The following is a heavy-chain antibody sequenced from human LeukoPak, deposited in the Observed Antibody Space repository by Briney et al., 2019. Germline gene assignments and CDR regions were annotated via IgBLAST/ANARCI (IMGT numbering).Heavy chain of an antibody. CDR1: GFRLSSFG. J-gene: IGHJ4*02. Sequence: PGGSLRLSCAASGFRLSSFGMHWVRHAPGKGLDWVAVISHDGAFQSYADSVKGRFTISRDNAKNSLYLQMNSLRAEDTAVYYCARKYCSTTSCLFDNWGQGTLVTVSS. V-gene: IGHV3-33*01. D-gene: IGHD2-2*01. CDR2: ISHDGAFQ. CDR3: ARKYCSTTSCLFDN.